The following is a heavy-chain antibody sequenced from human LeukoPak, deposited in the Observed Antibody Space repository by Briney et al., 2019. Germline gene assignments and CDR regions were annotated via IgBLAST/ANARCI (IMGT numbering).Heavy chain of an antibody. CDR3: ARSVGTNWSHFFDY. Sequence: PSETVSLTCTVSGGSISSFHWNWLRQSPGRGLEWIGYIYGGGVTNYNPSLRFRVTMSIDTSKNKFSLNLKSVTAEDTAVYYCARSVGTNWSHFFDYWGQGTLVTVSS. V-gene: IGHV4-59*01. CDR1: GGSISSFH. J-gene: IGHJ4*02. D-gene: IGHD3-3*01. CDR2: IYGGGVT.